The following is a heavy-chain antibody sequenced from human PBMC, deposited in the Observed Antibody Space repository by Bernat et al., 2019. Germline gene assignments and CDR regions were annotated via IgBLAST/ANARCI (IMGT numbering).Heavy chain of an antibody. Sequence: QVQLVQSGAEVKKPGSSVKVSCKASGGTFSSYTISWVRQAPGQGLEWMGRIIPILGIANYAQKFQGRVTITADKSTSTAYMELSSLRSEDTAVYYCARAPGGYCSSTSCHNIDYWGQGTLVTVSS. J-gene: IGHJ4*02. CDR1: GGTFSSYT. V-gene: IGHV1-69*02. CDR2: IIPILGIA. CDR3: ARAPGGYCSSTSCHNIDY. D-gene: IGHD2-2*01.